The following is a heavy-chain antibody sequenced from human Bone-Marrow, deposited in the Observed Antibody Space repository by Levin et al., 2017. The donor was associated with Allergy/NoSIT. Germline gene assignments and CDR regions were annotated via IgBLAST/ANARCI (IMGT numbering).Heavy chain of an antibody. CDR1: GFIFSNYW. CDR2: LKQDESER. Sequence: PGGSLRLSCAASGFIFSNYWMSWVRQAPGKGLEWVANLKQDESERYYLDSVKGRFTISRDNAKNSLYLQMNSLRVEDTAVYYCARLHWGHGDSGWGYWGQGALVTVSS. D-gene: IGHD6-19*01. CDR3: ARLHWGHGDSGWGY. J-gene: IGHJ4*02. V-gene: IGHV3-7*01.